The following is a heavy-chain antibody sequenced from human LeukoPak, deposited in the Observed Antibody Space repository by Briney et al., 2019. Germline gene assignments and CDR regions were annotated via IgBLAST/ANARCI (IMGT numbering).Heavy chain of an antibody. CDR1: GYSFTTYW. J-gene: IGHJ4*02. V-gene: IGHV5-51*01. CDR3: ARVYNSGWYDY. CDR2: VYPADSDT. Sequence: GESLRISCKGSGYSFTTYWIGWVRQMPGKGLEWMGTVYPADSDTRYSPSFRGQVTISVDKSINTAYLQWSSLKASDTAMYYCARVYNSGWYDYWGQGALVTVSS. D-gene: IGHD6-19*01.